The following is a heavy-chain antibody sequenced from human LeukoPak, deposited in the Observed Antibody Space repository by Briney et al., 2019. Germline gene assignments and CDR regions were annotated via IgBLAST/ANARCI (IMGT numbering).Heavy chain of an antibody. CDR3: ARGGFRAYYCDS. CDR1: GFTFSSYW. D-gene: IGHD3-10*01. J-gene: IGHJ4*02. Sequence: GGSLRLSCAASGFTFSSYWMHWVRQAPGKGLVWVSRINSDGSTTNYADSVKGRFTISRDNAKNTLYLQMNSLRAEDTAVYYCARGGFRAYYCDSWGQGTLVTVSS. CDR2: INSDGSTT. V-gene: IGHV3-74*01.